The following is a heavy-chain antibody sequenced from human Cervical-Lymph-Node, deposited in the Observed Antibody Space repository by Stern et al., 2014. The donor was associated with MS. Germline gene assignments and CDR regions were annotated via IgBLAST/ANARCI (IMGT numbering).Heavy chain of an antibody. J-gene: IGHJ2*01. V-gene: IGHV4-39*02. D-gene: IGHD4-11*01. CDR2: VYYSGIP. Sequence: QLQLQESGPGLVKPSETLSLTCTVSGGSITNRDYWGWIRQSPGKGLEWIGSVYYSGIPYYRPSLKRRATISLDTTTNQFFLRLISVPATDTAVYFCARGVTAVTNYVPNWCFDLWGRGTLVTVSS. CDR3: ARGVTAVTNYVPNWCFDL. CDR1: GGSITNRDY.